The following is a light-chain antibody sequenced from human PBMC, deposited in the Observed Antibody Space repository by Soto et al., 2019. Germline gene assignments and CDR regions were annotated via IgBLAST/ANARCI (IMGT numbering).Light chain of an antibody. Sequence: DIQMTQSPSSLSASVGDRVTITCQASQDISNYLNWYQQKPGKAPKLLIYKASSLESGVPSRFSGSGSGTEFTLTISSLQPDDFATYYCQQYNSYSYTFGQGTKVDNK. CDR1: QDISNY. J-gene: IGKJ2*01. CDR3: QQYNSYSYT. V-gene: IGKV1-5*03. CDR2: KAS.